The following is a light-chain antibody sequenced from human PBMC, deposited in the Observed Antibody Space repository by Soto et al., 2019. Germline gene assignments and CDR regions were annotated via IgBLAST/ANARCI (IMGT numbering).Light chain of an antibody. CDR1: QSVSSY. CDR3: QQRSNWPLT. J-gene: IGKJ4*01. Sequence: EIVLTQSPATPSLSPGERATLSCRASQSVSSYLAWYQQKPGQAPRLLIYDASNRATGIPARFSGSGSGTDSTLTISSLEPEDFAVYYCQQRSNWPLTFGGGTKVEIK. V-gene: IGKV3-11*01. CDR2: DAS.